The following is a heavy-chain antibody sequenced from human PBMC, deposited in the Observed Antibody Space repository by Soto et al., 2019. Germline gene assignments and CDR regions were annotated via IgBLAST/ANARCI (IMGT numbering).Heavy chain of an antibody. Sequence: EVQLLESGGGLVQPGGSLRLSCAASEFTFRNYAMSWVRQSPGKGLEWVSSISGRGDSTYYADSVEGRFTISRDNSKNTLYLQMSSLRADDTAVYYCAKDPWFDLWGQGTLVIVSS. CDR1: EFTFRNYA. CDR2: ISGRGDST. CDR3: AKDPWFDL. J-gene: IGHJ5*02. V-gene: IGHV3-23*01.